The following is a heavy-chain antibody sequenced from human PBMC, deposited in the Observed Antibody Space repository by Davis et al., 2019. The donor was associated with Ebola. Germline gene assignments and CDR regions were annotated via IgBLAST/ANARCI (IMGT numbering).Heavy chain of an antibody. D-gene: IGHD3-10*01. V-gene: IGHV1-46*01. CDR3: AREGGRIRGRKWFDP. CDR1: GYTFTSYY. J-gene: IGHJ5*02. Sequence: ASVQVSCKASGYTFTSYYMHWVRQAPRQGLEWMGIINPSGGSTSYAQKFQGRVTMTRDTSTSTVYMELSSLRSEDTAVYYCAREGGRIRGRKWFDPWGQGTLVTVSS. CDR2: INPSGGST.